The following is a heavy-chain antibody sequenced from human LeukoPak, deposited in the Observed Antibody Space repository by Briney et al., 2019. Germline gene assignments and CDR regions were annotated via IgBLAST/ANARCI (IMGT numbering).Heavy chain of an antibody. CDR2: INHSGST. CDR3: ARAKDIVVVPAAEDPYYYGMDV. Sequence: ETLXLTCAVYGGSFSGYYWSWIRQPPGKGLEWIGEINHSGSTNYNASLKSRVTISGDTSKDEFSLKLSSVTAADTAVYYCARAKDIVVVPAAEDPYYYGMDVWGQGTTVTVSS. V-gene: IGHV4-34*01. J-gene: IGHJ6*02. CDR1: GGSFSGYY. D-gene: IGHD2-2*01.